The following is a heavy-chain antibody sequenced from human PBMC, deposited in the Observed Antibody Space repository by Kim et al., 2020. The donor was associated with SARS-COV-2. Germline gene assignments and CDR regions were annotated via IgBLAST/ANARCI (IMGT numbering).Heavy chain of an antibody. D-gene: IGHD5-12*01. CDR1: GFTFDDYA. Sequence: GGSLRLSCAASGFTFDDYAMHWVRQAPGKGLEWVSGISWNSGSIGYADSVKGRFTISRDNAKNSLYLQMNSLRAEDTALYYCAKDMEGLRTYGMDVWGQGTTVTVSS. J-gene: IGHJ6*02. CDR2: ISWNSGSI. CDR3: AKDMEGLRTYGMDV. V-gene: IGHV3-9*01.